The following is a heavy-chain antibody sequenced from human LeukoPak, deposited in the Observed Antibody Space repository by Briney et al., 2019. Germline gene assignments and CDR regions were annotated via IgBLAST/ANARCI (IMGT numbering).Heavy chain of an antibody. CDR3: AKERAGYTNPYYFDY. CDR2: ISGSGANT. D-gene: IGHD3-16*02. CDR1: GFTFSTYA. Sequence: GGSLRLSCAASGFTFSTYAMSWVRQAPGKGLEWVSTISGSGANTYYADSVRGRFTISRDNSKNTLYLHMNSLRAEDTAVYYWAKERAGYTNPYYFDYWAREPWSPSPQ. V-gene: IGHV3-23*01. J-gene: IGHJ4*02.